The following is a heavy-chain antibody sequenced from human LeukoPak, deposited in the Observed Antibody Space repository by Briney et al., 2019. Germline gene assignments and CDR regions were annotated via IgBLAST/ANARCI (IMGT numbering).Heavy chain of an antibody. Sequence: NPSETLSLTCTVSGTSISSGAYSWSWVRQHPGKGLEWIAYIYYSGNTYYNPSLKRRVTISVDTSKNQFSLKLSSVTAADTAVYYCARTITIFGALGYFDYWGQGTLVTVPS. D-gene: IGHD3-3*01. CDR3: ARTITIFGALGYFDY. J-gene: IGHJ4*02. V-gene: IGHV4-31*03. CDR1: GTSISSGAYS. CDR2: IYYSGNT.